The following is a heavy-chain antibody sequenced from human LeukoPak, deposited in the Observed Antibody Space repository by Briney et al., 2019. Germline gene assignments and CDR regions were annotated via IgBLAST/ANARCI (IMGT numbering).Heavy chain of an antibody. CDR2: IHYTGTT. CDR1: GGSINNHY. J-gene: IGHJ4*02. Sequence: SETLSLTCIVSGGSINNHYWTWIRQTPGKGLEWIGDIHYTGTTKYNPSLKSRVTISIDTSKNQFSLELSSVTATDTAVYYCVRLPSSGYYRDWGQGTLVTVSS. D-gene: IGHD3-22*01. CDR3: VRLPSSGYYRD. V-gene: IGHV4-59*08.